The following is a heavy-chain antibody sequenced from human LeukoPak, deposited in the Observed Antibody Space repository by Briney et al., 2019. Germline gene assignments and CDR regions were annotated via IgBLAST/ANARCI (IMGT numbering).Heavy chain of an antibody. CDR2: IYTSGST. D-gene: IGHD3-22*01. V-gene: IGHV4-61*02. CDR1: GGSISSGSYY. CDR3: ARAQYYYDSSGYYSSGFDY. J-gene: IGHJ4*02. Sequence: SETLSLTCTVSGGSISSGSYYWSWIRQPAGKGLEWIGRIYTSGSTNYNPSLKSRVTISVDTSKNQFSLKLSSVTAADTAVYYCARAQYYYDSSGYYSSGFDYWGQGTLVTVSS.